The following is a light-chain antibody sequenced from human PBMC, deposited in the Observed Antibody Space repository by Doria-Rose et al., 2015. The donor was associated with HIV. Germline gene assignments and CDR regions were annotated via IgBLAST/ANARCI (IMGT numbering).Light chain of an antibody. CDR3: HQYGTSWT. CDR2: DGS. V-gene: IGKV3-20*01. Sequence: EIVMTQSPGTLSLSPGERATLSCRASQSFSSTYLAWYQQKPGQAPNLLIYDGSIRATGIPDRFSASGSGTDFTLTINRLEPEDFALYYCHQYGTSWTFGQGTKVEI. J-gene: IGKJ1*01. CDR1: QSFSSTY.